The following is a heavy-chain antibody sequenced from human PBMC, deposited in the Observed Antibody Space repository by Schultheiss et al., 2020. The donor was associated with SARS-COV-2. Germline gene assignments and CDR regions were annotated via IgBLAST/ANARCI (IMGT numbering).Heavy chain of an antibody. Sequence: GESLKISCTGSGYSFTSYWIGWVRQMPGKGLEWMGIIYPGDSDTKYSPSFQGHVTILVDRSISTTYLQWSRLEASDTAMYYCARHGVEAAPSNFDYWGQGTLVTVSS. D-gene: IGHD6-25*01. J-gene: IGHJ4*02. CDR3: ARHGVEAAPSNFDY. CDR2: IYPGDSDT. V-gene: IGHV5-51*01. CDR1: GYSFTSYW.